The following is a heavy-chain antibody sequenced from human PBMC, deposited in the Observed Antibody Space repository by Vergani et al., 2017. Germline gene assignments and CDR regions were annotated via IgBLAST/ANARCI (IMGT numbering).Heavy chain of an antibody. D-gene: IGHD5-24*01. V-gene: IGHV3-23*01. Sequence: EVQLLQSEGAVVQPGGSLRLSCVASGFTFSSHAMSWVRQGHGQGLEWVSSIKNTGDSTYYADSVKGRFTISRANSKNTLYLQMNSLRGEDTAVYYCGRGSDNYNWGQGTLVTVSS. CDR2: IKNTGDST. CDR1: GFTFSSHA. CDR3: GRGSDNYN. J-gene: IGHJ4*02.